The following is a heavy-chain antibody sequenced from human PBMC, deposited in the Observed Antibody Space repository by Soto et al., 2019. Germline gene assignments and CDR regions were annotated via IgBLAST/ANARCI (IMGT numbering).Heavy chain of an antibody. CDR3: ARQIYDSDTGPNFQYYFDS. CDR2: VDPSASQT. J-gene: IGHJ4*02. CDR1: GYNFAGYW. D-gene: IGHD3-22*01. V-gene: IGHV5-10-1*01. Sequence: RVHSLKISCKGSGYNFAGYWITWVRQKPGKGLKWMGRVDPSASQTYYSPSSGVNVTISATKSITTVFLQWRGLRASDTAMYYCARQIYDSDTGPNFQYYFDSWGQGTQVTVS.